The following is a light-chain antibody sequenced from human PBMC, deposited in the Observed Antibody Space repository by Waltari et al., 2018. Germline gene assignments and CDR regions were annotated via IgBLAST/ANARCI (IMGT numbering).Light chain of an antibody. V-gene: IGLV2-14*03. CDR1: ASDIGNYDH. CDR2: DVA. J-gene: IGLJ1*01. Sequence: QSALTQPASVSGSPGQSITISCTGTASDIGNYDHVPWYQQHPGKAPKLIIYDVANRPSGVSDRFSGSKSGNTASLTISGLQAEDEADYYCKSFTNRLTYVFGSGTKVSV. CDR3: KSFTNRLTYV.